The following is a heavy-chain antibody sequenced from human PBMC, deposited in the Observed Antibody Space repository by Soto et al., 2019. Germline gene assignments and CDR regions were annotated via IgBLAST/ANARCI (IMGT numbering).Heavy chain of an antibody. J-gene: IGHJ3*02. Sequence: ASVKVSCKASGGTFSSYTISWVRQAPGQGLEWMGRIIPILGIANYAQKFQGRVTITADKSTSTAYMELSSLRSEDTAVYYCARALLPMGVVDELDGDAFDIWGQGTMVTVSS. CDR3: ARALLPMGVVDELDGDAFDI. CDR1: GGTFSSYT. V-gene: IGHV1-69*02. CDR2: IIPILGIA. D-gene: IGHD1-1*01.